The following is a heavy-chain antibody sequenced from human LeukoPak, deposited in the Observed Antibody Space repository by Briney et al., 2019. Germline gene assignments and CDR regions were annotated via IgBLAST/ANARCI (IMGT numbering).Heavy chain of an antibody. CDR1: GYTFTSYG. J-gene: IGHJ4*02. Sequence: ASVKVSCKASGYTFTSYGISWVRQAPGQGLEWMRWISAYNGNTNYAQKLQGRVTMTTDTSTSTAYMELRSLRSDDTAVYYCATTSNYYDSSGYYAPIDYWGQGTLVTVSS. CDR3: ATTSNYYDSSGYYAPIDY. V-gene: IGHV1-18*01. D-gene: IGHD3-22*01. CDR2: ISAYNGNT.